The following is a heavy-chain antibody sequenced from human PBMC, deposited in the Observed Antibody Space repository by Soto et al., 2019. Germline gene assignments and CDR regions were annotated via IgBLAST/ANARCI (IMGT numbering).Heavy chain of an antibody. CDR3: ARSYCGDNCALDY. CDR1: GFIFSSFP. D-gene: IGHD2-21*02. CDR2: VSKDGSDK. Sequence: LRLSCAASGFIFSSFPMHWVRQAPGKGLEWVAVVSKDGSDKHYADSVKGRFTISRDNSENTLHLQMNSLRPEDTGVYYCARSYCGDNCALDYWGQGTPVTVSS. V-gene: IGHV3-30-3*01. J-gene: IGHJ4*02.